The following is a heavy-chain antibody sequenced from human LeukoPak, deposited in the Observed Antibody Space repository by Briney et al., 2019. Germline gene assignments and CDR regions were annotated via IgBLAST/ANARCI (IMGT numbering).Heavy chain of an antibody. V-gene: IGHV3-48*03. J-gene: IGHJ4*02. CDR3: ARAWTGYSYGDY. D-gene: IGHD5-18*01. CDR2: ISGSGSTI. Sequence: GGSLRLSCAASGFTFSSYEMNWVRQAPGKGLEWVSYISGSGSTIYYADSVKGRFTISRDNAKNSLYLQMNSLRAEDTAVYYCARAWTGYSYGDYWGQGTLVTVS. CDR1: GFTFSSYE.